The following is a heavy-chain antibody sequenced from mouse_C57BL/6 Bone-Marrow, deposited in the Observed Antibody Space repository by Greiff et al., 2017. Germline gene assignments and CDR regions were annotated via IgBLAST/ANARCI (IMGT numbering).Heavy chain of an antibody. CDR2: INPNNGGT. Sequence: VQLQQSGPELVKPGASVKISCKASGYTFTDYYMNWVKQSPGKSLEWIGDINPNNGGTSYNQKLKGKATLTVDKSYSTAYMELRSLTSEDSAVYYCARDYYGSSWYFDYWGQGTILTVSS. V-gene: IGHV1-26*01. J-gene: IGHJ2*01. CDR1: GYTFTDYY. D-gene: IGHD1-1*01. CDR3: ARDYYGSSWYFDY.